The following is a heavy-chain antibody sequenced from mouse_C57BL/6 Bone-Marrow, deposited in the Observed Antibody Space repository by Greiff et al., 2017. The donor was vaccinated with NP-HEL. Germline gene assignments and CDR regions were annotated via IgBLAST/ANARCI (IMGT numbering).Heavy chain of an antibody. D-gene: IGHD1-1*01. Sequence: QVQLKQPGAELVKPGASVKLSCKASGYTFTSYWMHWVKQRPGRGLEWIGRIDPNSGGTKYNEKFKSKATLTVDKPSSTAYMQLSSLTSEDSAVYYCARRYGSSTPYAMDYWGQGTSVTVSS. V-gene: IGHV1-72*01. CDR1: GYTFTSYW. J-gene: IGHJ4*01. CDR2: IDPNSGGT. CDR3: ARRYGSSTPYAMDY.